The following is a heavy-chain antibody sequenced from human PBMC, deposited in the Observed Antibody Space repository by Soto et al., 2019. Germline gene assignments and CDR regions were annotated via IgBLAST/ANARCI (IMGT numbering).Heavy chain of an antibody. CDR1: GFTFSSYA. D-gene: IGHD6-13*01. CDR2: ISYDGSNK. J-gene: IGHJ4*02. V-gene: IGHV3-30-3*01. Sequence: QVQLVESGGGVVQPGRSLRLSCAASGFTFSSYAMHWVRQAPGKGLEWVAVISYDGSNKYYADSVKGRFTISRDNSKNTLYLQMNSLRADDTAVYYCERDDSRCWYVLDYWGQGTLVPVSS. CDR3: ERDDSRCWYVLDY.